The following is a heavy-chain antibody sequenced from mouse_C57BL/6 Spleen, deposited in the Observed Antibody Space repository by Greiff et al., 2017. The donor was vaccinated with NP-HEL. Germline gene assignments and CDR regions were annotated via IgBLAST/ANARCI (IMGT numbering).Heavy chain of an antibody. D-gene: IGHD2-5*01. J-gene: IGHJ1*03. CDR2: ISDGGSYT. V-gene: IGHV5-4*01. CDR3: ARRAPYYSNFPGGFDV. Sequence: DVHLVESGGGLVKPGGSLKLSCAASGFTFSSYAMSWVRQTPEKRLEWVATISDGGSYTYYPDNVKGRFTISRDNAKNNLYLQMSHLKSEDTAMYYWARRAPYYSNFPGGFDVWGTGTTVTVSS. CDR1: GFTFSSYA.